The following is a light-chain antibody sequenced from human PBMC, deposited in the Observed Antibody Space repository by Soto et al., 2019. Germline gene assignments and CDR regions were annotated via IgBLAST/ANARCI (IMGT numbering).Light chain of an antibody. J-gene: IGLJ1*01. CDR3: CSNAVGSTYV. CDR2: EVS. CDR1: SSDVGGYNY. V-gene: IGLV2-14*01. Sequence: ALTQPASVSGSPGQSITISCTGTSSDVGGYNYVSWYQQHPGKAPKLLIYEVSNRPSGVSHRFSGSKSGSTASLTISGLQAEDEADYYCCSNAVGSTYVFGTGTKVTVL.